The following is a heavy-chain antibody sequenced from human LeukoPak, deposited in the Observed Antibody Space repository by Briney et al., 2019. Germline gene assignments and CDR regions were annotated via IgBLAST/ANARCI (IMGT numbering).Heavy chain of an antibody. V-gene: IGHV4-4*02. CDR1: GGSISSSNW. D-gene: IGHD2-2*01. Sequence: SGTLSLTCAVSGGSISSSNWWSWVRQPPGKGLEWIGEIYHSGSTNYNPSFKSRVTISVDKSKNQFSLKLSSVTAADTAVYYCAREWYYCSSTSCYFYYGMDVWGKGTTVTVSS. CDR2: IYHSGST. J-gene: IGHJ6*04. CDR3: AREWYYCSSTSCYFYYGMDV.